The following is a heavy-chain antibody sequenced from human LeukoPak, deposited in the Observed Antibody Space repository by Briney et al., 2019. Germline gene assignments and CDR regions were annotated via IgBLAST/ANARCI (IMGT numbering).Heavy chain of an antibody. V-gene: IGHV3-30-3*01. CDR3: ARPAHWLHAFDI. CDR1: GFTFSSYA. D-gene: IGHD5-12*01. CDR2: ISYDGSNK. Sequence: GGSLRLSCAASGFTFSSYAMHWVRQAPGKGLEWVAVISYDGSNKYYADSVKGRFTISRDNSKNTLYLQMNSLRAEDTAVYYCARPAHWLHAFDIWGQGTMVTVSS. J-gene: IGHJ3*02.